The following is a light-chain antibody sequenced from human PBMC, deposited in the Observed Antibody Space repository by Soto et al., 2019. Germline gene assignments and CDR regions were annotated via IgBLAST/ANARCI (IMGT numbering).Light chain of an antibody. CDR1: QGISSW. J-gene: IGKJ1*01. V-gene: IGKV1-12*01. Sequence: DIQMTQSPSSVSASVGDRVTITCRASQGISSWLAWYQHKPGKAPKLRIYAASILQSGVPSRFSGSGSGTDFTLTISSLQPEDFATYYCQQANSFPRTFGQGTKVEIK. CDR3: QQANSFPRT. CDR2: AAS.